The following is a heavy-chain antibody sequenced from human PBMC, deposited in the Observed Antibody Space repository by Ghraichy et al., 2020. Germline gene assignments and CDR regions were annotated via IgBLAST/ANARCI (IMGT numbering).Heavy chain of an antibody. Sequence: GGSLRLSCATSGFIFSDYGLNWFRQAPGKGLEWISYIRSRGPAIATSVKGRFYVSRDTAKNSIYLHINRLRDEHTAVYYCVRDVIWAFDLWGHGALVTVSP. V-gene: IGHV3-48*02. D-gene: IGHD2-21*01. CDR2: IRSRGPAI. CDR1: GFIFSDYG. J-gene: IGHJ4*01. CDR3: VRDVIWAFDL.